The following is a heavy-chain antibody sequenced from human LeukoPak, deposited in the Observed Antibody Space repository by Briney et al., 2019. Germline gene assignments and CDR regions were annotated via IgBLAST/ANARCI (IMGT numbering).Heavy chain of an antibody. CDR3: ARDRIPLGPPVAGGVSLRY. CDR2: INPSGGST. CDR1: GYTFTSYY. V-gene: IGHV1-46*01. J-gene: IGHJ4*02. D-gene: IGHD6-19*01. Sequence: VASVKVSCKASGYTFTSYYMHWVRQAPGQGLEWMGIINPSGGSTSYAQKFQGRVTMTRDTSTSTVYMELSSLRSEDTAVYYCARDRIPLGPPVAGGVSLRYWGQGTLVTVSS.